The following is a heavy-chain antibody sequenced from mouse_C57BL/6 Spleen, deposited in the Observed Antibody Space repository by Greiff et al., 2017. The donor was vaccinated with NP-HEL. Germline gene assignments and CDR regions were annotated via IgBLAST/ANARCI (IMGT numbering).Heavy chain of an antibody. V-gene: IGHV1-7*01. D-gene: IGHD1-1*01. J-gene: IGHJ3*01. Sequence: VQRVESGAELAKPGASVKLSCKASGYTFTSYWMHWVKQRPGQGLEWIGYINPSSGYTKYNQKFKDKATLTADKSTSTAYMQLSSLTYEDSAVYYCARGDYYGSSYGAYWGQGTLVTVSA. CDR3: ARGDYYGSSYGAY. CDR2: INPSSGYT. CDR1: GYTFTSYW.